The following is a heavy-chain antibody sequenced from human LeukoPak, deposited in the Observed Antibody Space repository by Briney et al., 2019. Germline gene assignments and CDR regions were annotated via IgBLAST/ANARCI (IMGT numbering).Heavy chain of an antibody. CDR2: INHSGST. D-gene: IGHD3-3*01. CDR3: ARDGDFWSGYSDYYYMDV. CDR1: GGSFSGYY. Sequence: PSETLSLTCAVFGGSFSGYYWSWIRQPPGKGLEWIGEINHSGSTNYNPSLKSRVTISLDTSKNQFSLKLSSVTAADTAVYYCARDGDFWSGYSDYYYMDVWGKGTTVTVSS. J-gene: IGHJ6*03. V-gene: IGHV4-34*01.